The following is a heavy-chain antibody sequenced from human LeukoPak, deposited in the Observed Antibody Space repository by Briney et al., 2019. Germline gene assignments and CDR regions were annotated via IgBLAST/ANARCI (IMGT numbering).Heavy chain of an antibody. D-gene: IGHD6-19*01. CDR2: IIPILGIA. CDR3: ARGTYEGIAVAGTAFDI. CDR1: GGTFSSYA. Sequence: SVKVSCKASGGTFSSYAISWVRQAPGQGLEWMGRIIPILGIANYAQKFQGRVTITADKSTSTAYMEPSSLRSEDTAVYYCARGTYEGIAVAGTAFDIWGQGTMVTVSS. J-gene: IGHJ3*02. V-gene: IGHV1-69*04.